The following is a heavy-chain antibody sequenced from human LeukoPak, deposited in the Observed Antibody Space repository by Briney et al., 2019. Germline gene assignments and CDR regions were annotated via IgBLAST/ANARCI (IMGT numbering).Heavy chain of an antibody. CDR2: ISGSGGST. CDR3: AKAETAMVTRAIDY. J-gene: IGHJ4*02. V-gene: IGHV3-23*01. D-gene: IGHD5-18*01. CDR1: GFTFSSYA. Sequence: GGSLRLSCAASGFTFSSYAMSWVSQAPGKGLEWVSAISGSGGSTYYADSVKGRFTISRDNSKNTLSLQMHSLRAEHTAVYYCAKAETAMVTRAIDYWGQGPLVTVSS.